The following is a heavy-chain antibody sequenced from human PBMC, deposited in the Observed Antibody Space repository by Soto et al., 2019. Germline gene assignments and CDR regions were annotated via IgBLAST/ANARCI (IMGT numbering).Heavy chain of an antibody. J-gene: IGHJ6*02. D-gene: IGHD2-2*01. CDR3: STYCSSTRCDSYYYHTMDV. Sequence: EVQLVESGGGLVKPGGSLRLSCAASGITFSKAWMNWVRQAPGKGLEWVGRIKSKIDGGTTDYAAPVNGRFTISRDESKNTLYLQMNSMKTEDTAVYYCSTYCSSTRCDSYYYHTMDVWGQGTTVTVSS. CDR1: GITFSKAW. V-gene: IGHV3-15*07. CDR2: IKSKIDGGTT.